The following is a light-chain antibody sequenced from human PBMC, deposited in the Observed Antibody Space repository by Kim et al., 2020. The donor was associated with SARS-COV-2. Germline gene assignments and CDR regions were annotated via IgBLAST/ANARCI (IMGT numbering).Light chain of an antibody. J-gene: IGLJ2*01. CDR2: QDG. V-gene: IGLV3-1*01. CDR3: QAWDRGTVV. CDR1: KLGDKY. Sequence: SYELTQPPSVSVSPGQTASITCSGDKLGDKYACWYQQKSGQSPVLVIYQDGKRPSGISERFSGSHSGNTATLTISGTQAMDEADYYCQAWDRGTVVFGGGTQLTVL.